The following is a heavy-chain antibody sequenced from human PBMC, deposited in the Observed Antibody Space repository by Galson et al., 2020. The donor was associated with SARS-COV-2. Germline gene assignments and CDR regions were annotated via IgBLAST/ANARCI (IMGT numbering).Heavy chain of an antibody. D-gene: IGHD3-22*01. V-gene: IGHV3-49*03. CDR2: IRSKAYGGTT. CDR1: GFTFGDYA. J-gene: IGHJ4*02. Sequence: GESLKISCTASGFTFGDYAMSWFRQAPGKGLEWVGFIRSKAYGGTTEYAASVKGRFTISRDDSKSIAYLQMNSLKTEDTAVYYCTRAGEYYYDSSGYLYWGQGTLVTVSS. CDR3: TRAGEYYYDSSGYLY.